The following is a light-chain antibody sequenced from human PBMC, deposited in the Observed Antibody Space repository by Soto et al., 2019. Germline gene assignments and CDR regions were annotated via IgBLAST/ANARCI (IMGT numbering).Light chain of an antibody. CDR2: GAS. CDR1: QSVSSTF. Sequence: EIVLTQSPGSLSLSPGERATLSCRASQSVSSTFFAWYQQRPGQAPRLLMYGASSRTTGIPERFSGSGSGTDFTLTISRLEHEYFAVYYCQQFDSAVTFGQGTKVEIK. V-gene: IGKV3-20*01. J-gene: IGKJ1*01. CDR3: QQFDSAVT.